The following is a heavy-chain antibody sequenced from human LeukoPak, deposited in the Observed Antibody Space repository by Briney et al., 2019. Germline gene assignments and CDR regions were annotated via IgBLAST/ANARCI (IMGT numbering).Heavy chain of an antibody. V-gene: IGHV1-2*02. D-gene: IGHD3-22*01. CDR1: GYTFTGYY. CDR2: INPNSGGT. Sequence: ASVKVSCKASGYTFTGYYMHWVRQAPGQGLEWMGWINPNSGGTNYAQKFQGRVTMTRDTSISTAYMELSRLRSDDTAVYYCARASYPDYYDSSGYFDYWGQGTLVTVSS. J-gene: IGHJ4*02. CDR3: ARASYPDYYDSSGYFDY.